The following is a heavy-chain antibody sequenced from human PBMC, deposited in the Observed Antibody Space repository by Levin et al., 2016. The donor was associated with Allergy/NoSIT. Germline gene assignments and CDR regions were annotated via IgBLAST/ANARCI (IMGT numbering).Heavy chain of an antibody. Sequence: SETLSLTCTVSGGSISSSYWSWIRQPPGRGLEWIGYIYYSGSTNYNPSLKSRVTISVDTSKNQFSLKLSSVTAADTAVYYCARQPIVGATEYFDYWGQGTLVTVSS. D-gene: IGHD1-26*01. CDR2: IYYSGST. CDR3: ARQPIVGATEYFDY. CDR1: GGSISSSY. J-gene: IGHJ4*02. V-gene: IGHV4-59*08.